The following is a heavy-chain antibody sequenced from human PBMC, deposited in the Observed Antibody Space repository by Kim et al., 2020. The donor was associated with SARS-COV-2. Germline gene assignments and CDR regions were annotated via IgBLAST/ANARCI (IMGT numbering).Heavy chain of an antibody. D-gene: IGHD3-10*01. CDR3: ARGTWGGGGWGYGSGQYNRFDP. CDR1: GYTFTSSH. V-gene: IGHV1-46*03. J-gene: IGHJ5*02. Sequence: SVKVSCKASGYTFTSSHIQWVRQAPGQGLDWVGIINPSGVSTTYAQKLQGRVTMTRDTSTGTVYMELSSLRSEDTALYYCARGTWGGGGWGYGSGQYNRFDPWGQGTLVTVSS. CDR2: INPSGVST.